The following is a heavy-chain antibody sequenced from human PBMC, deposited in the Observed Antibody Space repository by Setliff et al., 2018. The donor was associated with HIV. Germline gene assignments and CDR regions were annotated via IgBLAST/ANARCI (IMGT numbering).Heavy chain of an antibody. D-gene: IGHD3-9*01. J-gene: IGHJ4*03. CDR3: ARQTSRYITLSPPDY. V-gene: IGHV5-51*01. Sequence: GESLKISCKGSGYGFSNYWLAWVRQTPGKGLEWMGIIYPGDSDTRYSPSFQGQVTFSADKSINTACLQWGSLKASDTGIYFCARQTSRYITLSPPDYWGQGTTVTVSS. CDR2: IYPGDSDT. CDR1: GYGFSNYW.